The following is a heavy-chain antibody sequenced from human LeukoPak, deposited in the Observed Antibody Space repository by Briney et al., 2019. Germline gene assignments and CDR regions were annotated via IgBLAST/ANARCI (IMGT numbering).Heavy chain of an antibody. CDR2: INHSGST. Sequence: SSETLSLTCAVYGGSFRGYYWSWIRQPPGKGLEWIGEINHSGSTNYHPSLKSRVTISVDTSKNQFSLKVSSVTAADTAVYYCARGQIVRDYYDTYGTFDYWGQGTLVTVSS. CDR1: GGSFRGYY. J-gene: IGHJ4*02. D-gene: IGHD3-22*01. CDR3: ARGQIVRDYYDTYGTFDY. V-gene: IGHV4-34*01.